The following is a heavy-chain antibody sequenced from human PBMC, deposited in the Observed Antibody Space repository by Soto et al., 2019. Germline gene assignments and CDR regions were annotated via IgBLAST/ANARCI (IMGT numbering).Heavy chain of an antibody. CDR2: IWYDGSNK. D-gene: IGHD2-15*01. CDR1: GFTFSSYG. CDR3: ARVVAAGYRRYYYYMDV. J-gene: IGHJ6*03. Sequence: QVQLVESGGGVVQPGRSLRLSCAASGFTFSSYGMHWVRQAPGKGLEWVAVIWYDGSNKYYADSVKGRFTISRDNSKNTLYLQMNSLRAEDTAVYYCARVVAAGYRRYYYYMDVWGKGTTVTVSS. V-gene: IGHV3-33*01.